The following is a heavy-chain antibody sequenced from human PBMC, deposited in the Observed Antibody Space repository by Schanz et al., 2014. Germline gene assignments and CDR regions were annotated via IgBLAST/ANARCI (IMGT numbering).Heavy chain of an antibody. J-gene: IGHJ4*02. CDR2: IWYDGSNK. CDR1: GFTFSASA. CDR3: ARDGDFDY. Sequence: VQLVESGGGLVQPGGSLKLSCAASGFTFSASAMHWVRQAPGKGLEWVAIIWYDGSNKYYADSVKGRFTISRDNSKNTLFLQMSSLRAEDTAVYYCARDGDFDYWGQGTLVNVSS. V-gene: IGHV3-33*08.